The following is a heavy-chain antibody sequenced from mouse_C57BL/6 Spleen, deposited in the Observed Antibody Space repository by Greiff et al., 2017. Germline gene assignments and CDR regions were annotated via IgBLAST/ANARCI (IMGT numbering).Heavy chain of an antibody. Sequence: QVQLKQPGAELVRPGSSVKLSCKASGYTFTSYWMHWVKQRPIQGLEWIGNIDPSDSETHYNQKFKDKATLTVDKSSSTAYMQLSSLTSEDSAVYYCASTVVAKDYFDYWGQGTTLTVSS. J-gene: IGHJ2*01. D-gene: IGHD1-1*01. CDR1: GYTFTSYW. CDR2: IDPSDSET. CDR3: ASTVVAKDYFDY. V-gene: IGHV1-52*01.